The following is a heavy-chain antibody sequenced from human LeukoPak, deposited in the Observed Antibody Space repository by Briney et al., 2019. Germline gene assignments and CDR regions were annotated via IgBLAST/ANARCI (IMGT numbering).Heavy chain of an antibody. CDR3: ARVVAARLSDASDI. J-gene: IGHJ3*02. CDR2: ISYDGNNK. V-gene: IGHV3-30*03. Sequence: GGSLRLSCAASGFTFSSYGMHWVRQAPGKGLEWVAVISYDGNNKNYADSVKGRFTISRDNSKNTLYLQMNSLRAEDTAVYYCARVVAARLSDASDIWGQGTMVTVSS. D-gene: IGHD6-6*01. CDR1: GFTFSSYG.